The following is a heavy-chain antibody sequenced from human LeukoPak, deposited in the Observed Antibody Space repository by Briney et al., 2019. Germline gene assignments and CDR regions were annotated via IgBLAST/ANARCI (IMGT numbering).Heavy chain of an antibody. Sequence: ASVKVSCKASGGTFSSYAISWVRQAPGQGLEWMGRIIPILGIANYAQKFQGRVTITADKSTSTAYMELSSLRSEDTAVYYCASDCGGDCYSNYWGQGTLVTVSS. CDR3: ASDCGGDCYSNY. CDR1: GGTFSSYA. CDR2: IIPILGIA. V-gene: IGHV1-69*04. J-gene: IGHJ4*02. D-gene: IGHD2-21*02.